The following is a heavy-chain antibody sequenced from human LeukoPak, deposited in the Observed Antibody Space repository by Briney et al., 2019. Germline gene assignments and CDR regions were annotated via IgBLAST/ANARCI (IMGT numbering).Heavy chain of an antibody. CDR2: IYYSGST. V-gene: IGHV4-59*07. CDR1: GDSISSYY. J-gene: IGHJ2*01. CDR3: ARAPWYFDL. Sequence: SDTLSLTCTVSGDSISSYYWSWIRQPPGKGLEWIGYIYYSGSTNYNPSLKSRVTISVDTSKNQFSLKLSSVTAADTAVYYCARAPWYFDLWGRGTLVSVSS.